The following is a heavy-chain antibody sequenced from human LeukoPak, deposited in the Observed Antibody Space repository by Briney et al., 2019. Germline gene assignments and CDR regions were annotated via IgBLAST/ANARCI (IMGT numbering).Heavy chain of an antibody. D-gene: IGHD6-19*01. Sequence: GGSLRLSCAASGFTFSSYGMHWVRQAPGKGLEWVAVISYDGSNKYYADSMKGRFTISRDNSKNTLYLQMNSLRAEDTAVYYCAKLAVAGNNAFDIWGQGTMVTVSS. CDR2: ISYDGSNK. CDR3: AKLAVAGNNAFDI. V-gene: IGHV3-30*18. J-gene: IGHJ3*02. CDR1: GFTFSSYG.